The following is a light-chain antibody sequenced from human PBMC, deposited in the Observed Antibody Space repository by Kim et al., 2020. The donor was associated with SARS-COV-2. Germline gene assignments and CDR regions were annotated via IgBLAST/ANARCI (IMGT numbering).Light chain of an antibody. J-gene: IGLJ2*01. CDR1: SSNIGNNY. CDR2: DNN. CDR3: GTWDTSLTAGV. V-gene: IGLV1-51*01. Sequence: GQVVNISGSGNSSNIGNNYVSWYQQLPGSAPKPLIYDNNRRPSGIPDRFSGSKSGTSATLGITGLQTGDEADYHCGTWDTSLTAGVFGGGTQLTVL.